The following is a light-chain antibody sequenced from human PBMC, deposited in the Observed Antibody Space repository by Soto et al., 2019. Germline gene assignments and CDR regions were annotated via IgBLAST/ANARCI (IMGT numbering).Light chain of an antibody. CDR2: DVS. CDR1: SSDVGGYNY. Sequence: QSVLTQPASVSGSPGQSITISCTGTSSDVGGYNYVSWYQQHPGKAPKFMIYDVSNRPSGVSNRLSGSKSGNTASLTISGLQAEDEADYYCSSYTTSNTRQIVFGTGTKVTV. V-gene: IGLV2-14*01. J-gene: IGLJ1*01. CDR3: SSYTTSNTRQIV.